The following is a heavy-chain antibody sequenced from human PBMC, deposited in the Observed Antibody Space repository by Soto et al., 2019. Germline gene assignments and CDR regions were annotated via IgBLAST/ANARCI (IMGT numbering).Heavy chain of an antibody. CDR2: IIPIFGTA. CDR1: GGTFSSYA. D-gene: IGHD2-15*01. V-gene: IGHV1-69*13. J-gene: IGHJ6*02. CDR3: ARGADHCSGGSCPMDV. Sequence: GASVKVSCKASGGTFSSYAISWVRQAPGQGLEWMGGIIPIFGTANYAQKFQGRVTITADESTSTAYMELSSLRSEDTAVYYCARGADHCSGGSCPMDVWGQGTTVTVSS.